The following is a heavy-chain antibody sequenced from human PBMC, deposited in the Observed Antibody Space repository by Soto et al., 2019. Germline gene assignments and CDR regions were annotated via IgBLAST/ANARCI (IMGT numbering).Heavy chain of an antibody. CDR3: ARGPIPPPTTTTYGMDV. V-gene: IGHV1-8*01. CDR1: GYTFSTYD. Sequence: QVQLVQSGAEVKKPGASVKVSCKASGYTFSTYDINWVRQATGQGLQWMGWMNPNSGNTGYAQKFQGRVTMTRNTSNSTAYMELSSLRSEDTAVYYCARGPIPPPTTTTYGMDVWGQGTTVTVSS. J-gene: IGHJ6*02. D-gene: IGHD4-4*01. CDR2: MNPNSGNT.